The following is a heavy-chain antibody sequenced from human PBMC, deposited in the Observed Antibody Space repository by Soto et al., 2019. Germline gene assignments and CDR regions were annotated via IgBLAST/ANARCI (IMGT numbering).Heavy chain of an antibody. CDR1: AGSISTINYY. D-gene: IGHD2-8*01. Sequence: QVQLQESGPGLVRPSQTLSLTCTVSAGSISTINYYWSWIRQHPEKGLEWIGYISYSGSTFYHSSLKSRVTISLDTSKKQFSLTLTSVTAADTAVYYCARSAQWDGFDPWGQGTMVTXSS. CDR3: ARSAQWDGFDP. V-gene: IGHV4-31*03. J-gene: IGHJ3*01. CDR2: ISYSGST.